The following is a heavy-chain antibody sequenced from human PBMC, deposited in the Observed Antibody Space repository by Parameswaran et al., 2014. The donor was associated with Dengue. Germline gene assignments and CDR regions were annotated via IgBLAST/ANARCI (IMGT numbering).Heavy chain of an antibody. J-gene: IGHJ5*02. CDR3: ARGEELWLPIS. CDR2: INHSGST. Sequence: RWIRQPPGKGLEWIGEINHSGSTNYNPSLKSRVTISVDTSKNQFSLKLSSVTAADTAVYYCARGEELWLPISWGQGTLVTVSS. D-gene: IGHD5-18*01. V-gene: IGHV4-34*01.